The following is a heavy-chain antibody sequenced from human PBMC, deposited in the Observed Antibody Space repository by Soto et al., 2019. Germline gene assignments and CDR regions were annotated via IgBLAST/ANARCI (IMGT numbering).Heavy chain of an antibody. CDR2: INTGNGDT. CDR3: ARAYSSGWYFQH. J-gene: IGHJ1*01. V-gene: IGHV1-3*04. D-gene: IGHD6-19*01. CDR1: GYPFTNYA. Sequence: ASVKVSCKASGYPFTNYAMHWVRQAPGQRLEWMGWINTGNGDTKYSQKFQGRVTITRDASASTAYMELSSLRSEDTAVYYCARAYSSGWYFQHWGQGTLVTVSS.